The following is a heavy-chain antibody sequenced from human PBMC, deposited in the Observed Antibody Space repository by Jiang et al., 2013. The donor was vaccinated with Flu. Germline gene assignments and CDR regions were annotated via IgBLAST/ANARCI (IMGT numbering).Heavy chain of an antibody. D-gene: IGHD3-10*01. Sequence: LLKPSETLSLTCTVSGGSVSSGSYYWSWIRQPPGKGLEWIGYIYYSGSTNYNPSLKSRVTISVDTSKNQFSLKLSSVTAADTAVYYCARSVVRGVYYFDYWGQGTLVTVSS. CDR2: IYYSGST. CDR3: ARSVVRGVYYFDY. V-gene: IGHV4-61*01. J-gene: IGHJ4*02. CDR1: GGSVSSGSYY.